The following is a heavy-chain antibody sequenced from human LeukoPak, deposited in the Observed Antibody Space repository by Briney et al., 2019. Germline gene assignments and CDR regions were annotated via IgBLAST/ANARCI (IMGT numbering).Heavy chain of an antibody. D-gene: IGHD3-22*01. Sequence: SETLSLACTVSGASISHYYWSWMRQPPGKGLEWIGYISDSGSTNYNPSLKSGVTISGHTSTNQFSLRLSSVTAADTAVYYCARGDSYESSGYYPNNNYYYYYMDVWGKGTTVIVSS. J-gene: IGHJ6*03. CDR3: ARGDSYESSGYYPNNNYYYYYMDV. V-gene: IGHV4-59*01. CDR2: ISDSGST. CDR1: GASISHYY.